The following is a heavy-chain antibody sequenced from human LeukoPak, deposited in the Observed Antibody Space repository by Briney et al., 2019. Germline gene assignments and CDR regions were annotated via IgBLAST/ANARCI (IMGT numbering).Heavy chain of an antibody. CDR1: GGSISSSSYY. J-gene: IGHJ4*02. Sequence: PSETLSLTCTVSGGSISSSSYYWGWIRQPPGKGLEWIGSIYYSGSTYYNPSLKSRVAISVDTSKNQFSLKLRSVTAADTAVYYCARVRRGISYYFDYWGQGTLVTVSS. CDR2: IYYSGST. V-gene: IGHV4-39*07. CDR3: ARVRRGISYYFDY. D-gene: IGHD6-13*01.